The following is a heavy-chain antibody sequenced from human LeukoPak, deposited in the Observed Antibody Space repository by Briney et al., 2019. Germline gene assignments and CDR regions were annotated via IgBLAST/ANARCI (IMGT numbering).Heavy chain of an antibody. D-gene: IGHD2-2*01. CDR2: IEHSGST. CDR1: GGSISSYY. Sequence: SETLSLTCTVSGGSISSYYWGWIRQTPGKGLEWIGSIEHSGSTFFNPSLKSRVTISVDTSKNQFSLKLSSVTAADSAVYYCARIVSSSHDCWGQGTLVTVSS. V-gene: IGHV4-38-2*02. CDR3: ARIVSSSHDC. J-gene: IGHJ4*02.